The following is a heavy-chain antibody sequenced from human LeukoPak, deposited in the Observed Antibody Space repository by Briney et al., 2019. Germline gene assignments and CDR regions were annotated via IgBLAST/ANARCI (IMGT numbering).Heavy chain of an antibody. Sequence: SETLSLTCTVSGGSISSYYWSWIRQPPGKGLEWIGYIYYSGSTNYNPSLKSRVTISVDTSKNQFSLKLSSVTAADTAVYYCARVQYSSSDWFDPWGQGTLVTVSS. CDR3: ARVQYSSSDWFDP. D-gene: IGHD6-6*01. V-gene: IGHV4-59*01. J-gene: IGHJ5*02. CDR2: IYYSGST. CDR1: GGSISSYY.